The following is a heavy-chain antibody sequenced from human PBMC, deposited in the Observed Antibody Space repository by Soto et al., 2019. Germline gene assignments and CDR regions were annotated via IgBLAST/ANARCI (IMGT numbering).Heavy chain of an antibody. V-gene: IGHV1-18*01. CDR1: SYTFTSYG. CDR2: ISAYNGNT. CDR3: ARMVWDYYDSSGYFVDY. D-gene: IGHD3-22*01. J-gene: IGHJ4*02. Sequence: GASVKVSCKASSYTFTSYGISWVRQAPGQGLEWMGWISAYNGNTNYAQKLQGRVTMTTDTSTSTAYMELRSLRSDDTAVYYCARMVWDYYDSSGYFVDYWGQGTLVTVSS.